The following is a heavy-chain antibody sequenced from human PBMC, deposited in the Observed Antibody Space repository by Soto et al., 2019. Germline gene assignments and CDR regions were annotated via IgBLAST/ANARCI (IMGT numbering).Heavy chain of an antibody. CDR3: ARSPVYSASWGYFYYGMKI. J-gene: IGHJ6*02. D-gene: IGHD6-13*01. CDR1: GYTFTNYG. Sequence: QVQLVQSGAELKKPGASAKVSCKASGYTFTNYGISWVRQAPGQGLEWMGWINTYHGNTKYAQKLQGRVTMTKDTSTSTAYMELTSLRSDDTAVYYCARSPVYSASWGYFYYGMKIWGQGTTVIVSS. V-gene: IGHV1-18*01. CDR2: INTYHGNT.